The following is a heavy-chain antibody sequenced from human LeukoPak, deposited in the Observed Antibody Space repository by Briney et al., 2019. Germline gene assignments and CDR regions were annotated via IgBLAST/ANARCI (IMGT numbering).Heavy chain of an antibody. J-gene: IGHJ4*02. V-gene: IGHV3-23*01. CDR1: GFTFSSYA. D-gene: IGHD4-17*01. CDR2: ISGSGGST. Sequence: PGGSLRLSCAASGFTFSSYAMSWVRQAPGKGLEWVSAISGSGGSTYYADSVKGRFTISRDNSKNTLYLQMNSLRAEDTAVYYCAKVKGRGPKTVTLALYDYWGQGTLVTVSS. CDR3: AKVKGRGPKTVTLALYDY.